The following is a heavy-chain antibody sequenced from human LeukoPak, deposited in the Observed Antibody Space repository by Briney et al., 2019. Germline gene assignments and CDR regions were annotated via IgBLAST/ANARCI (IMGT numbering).Heavy chain of an antibody. V-gene: IGHV4-30-4*01. CDR2: IYYSGST. CDR3: ARDPVSIWSGHNYGMDV. Sequence: PSQTLSLTCTVSGGSISSGDYYWSWIRQPPGKGLEWIGYIYYSGSTYYNPSLKSRVTISVDTSKNQFSLKLSSVTAADTAVYYCARDPVSIWSGHNYGMDVWGQGTTVTVSS. J-gene: IGHJ6*02. CDR1: GGSISSGDYY. D-gene: IGHD3-3*01.